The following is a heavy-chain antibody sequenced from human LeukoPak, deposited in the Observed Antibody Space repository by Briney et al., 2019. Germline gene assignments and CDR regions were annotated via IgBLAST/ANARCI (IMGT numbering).Heavy chain of an antibody. Sequence: SDTLSLTCTVSGGSISSSSYYWGWIRQPPGKGLEWIGSIYYSGSTYYNPSLKSRVTISVDTSKNQFSLKLSSVTAADTAVYYCARDGDWFDPWGQGTLVTVSS. D-gene: IGHD2-15*01. J-gene: IGHJ5*02. CDR2: IYYSGST. CDR1: GGSISSSSYY. CDR3: ARDGDWFDP. V-gene: IGHV4-39*07.